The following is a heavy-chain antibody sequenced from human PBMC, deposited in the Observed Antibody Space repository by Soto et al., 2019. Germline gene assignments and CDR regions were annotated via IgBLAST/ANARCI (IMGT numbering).Heavy chain of an antibody. J-gene: IGHJ5*02. V-gene: IGHV3-23*01. D-gene: IGHD3-9*01. CDR2: ISGGGGGT. CDR1: GFTFSNYA. CDR3: VKGRAYDNLNWFDP. Sequence: EVQLLESGGGLVQPGGSLRLSCAASGFTFSNYAMSWVRQAPGKGLEWVSTISGGGGGTYYAGSVKGRFTISRDKSTNTLYLQLNSLRAEDTAVYYCVKGRAYDNLNWFDPWGQGTQVIVSS.